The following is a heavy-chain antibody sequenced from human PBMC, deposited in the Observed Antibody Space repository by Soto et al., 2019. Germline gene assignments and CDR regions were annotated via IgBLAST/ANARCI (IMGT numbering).Heavy chain of an antibody. Sequence: QVQLVQSGAEVKKPGSSVKVSCKASGGTFSNYAINWVRQAPGQGLEWMGGSIPIFSTANFAQRFQGRVTITADESTSTAYMELSSLRSEDTAIYYCAREGISGYDPGNWFDPWGQGTLVTVSS. CDR2: SIPIFSTA. D-gene: IGHD5-12*01. V-gene: IGHV1-69*01. CDR3: AREGISGYDPGNWFDP. CDR1: GGTFSNYA. J-gene: IGHJ5*02.